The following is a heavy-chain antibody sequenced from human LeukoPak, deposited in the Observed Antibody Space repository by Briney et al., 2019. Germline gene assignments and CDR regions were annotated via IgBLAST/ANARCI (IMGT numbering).Heavy chain of an antibody. D-gene: IGHD2/OR15-2a*01. V-gene: IGHV3-7*01. J-gene: IGHJ4*02. CDR1: GFTFTNCW. Sequence: GGSLRLSCAASGFTFTNCWMNWVRQAPGKGLEWVANLKQDGSEKNYVDSVKGRFTISRDNAKNSLYLQMNSLRVEDTAVYYCARERVTTTSFDYWGQGVLVTVSS. CDR2: LKQDGSEK. CDR3: ARERVTTTSFDY.